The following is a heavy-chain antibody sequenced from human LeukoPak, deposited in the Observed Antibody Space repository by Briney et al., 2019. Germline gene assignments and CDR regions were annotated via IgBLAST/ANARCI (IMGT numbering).Heavy chain of an antibody. V-gene: IGHV3-23*01. CDR3: AKDIRHVLALNYYFDY. Sequence: GGSLRLSCAASGFTFSSYAMSWVRQAPGKGLEWVSAISGSGGSTYYADSVKGRFTISRDNSKNTLYLQMNSLRAEDTAVYYCAKDIRHVLALNYYFDYWGQGTLVTVSS. CDR1: GFTFSSYA. CDR2: ISGSGGST. D-gene: IGHD2-21*01. J-gene: IGHJ4*02.